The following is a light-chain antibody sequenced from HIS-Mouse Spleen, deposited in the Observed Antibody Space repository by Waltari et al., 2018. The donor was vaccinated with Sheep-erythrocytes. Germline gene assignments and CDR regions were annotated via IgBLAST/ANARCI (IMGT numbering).Light chain of an antibody. Sequence: QSALTPPAAVSAPPAPSITISCTGTSPDVGGYNYFSWYQQHPGKAPKLMIYEDSKRPSGVSNRFSGSKSGNTASLTISGLQAEDEADYYCCSSASSYTFWVFGGGTKLTVL. CDR1: SPDVGGYNY. CDR3: CSSASSYTFWV. CDR2: EDS. V-gene: IGLV2-14*01. J-gene: IGLJ3*02.